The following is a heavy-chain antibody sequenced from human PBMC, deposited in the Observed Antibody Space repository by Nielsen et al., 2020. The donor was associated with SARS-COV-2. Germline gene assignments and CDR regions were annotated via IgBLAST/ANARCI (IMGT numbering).Heavy chain of an antibody. V-gene: IGHV4-39*01. CDR2: IYYSGST. D-gene: IGHD3-16*01. Sequence: LETLSLTCTVSGGSISSSSYYWGWIRQPPGKGLEWIGSIYYSGSTYYNPSLKSRVTISVDTSKNQFSLKLSSVTAADTAVYYCARPGGWGQGTLVTVSS. CDR1: GGSISSSSYY. J-gene: IGHJ4*02. CDR3: ARPGG.